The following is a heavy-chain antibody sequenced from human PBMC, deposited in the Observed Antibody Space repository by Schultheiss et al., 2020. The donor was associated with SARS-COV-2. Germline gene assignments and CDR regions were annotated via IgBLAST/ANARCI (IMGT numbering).Heavy chain of an antibody. D-gene: IGHD6-13*01. CDR1: GFTFSSYA. V-gene: IGHV3-66*01. J-gene: IGHJ6*02. CDR2: IYSGGST. Sequence: GGSLRLSCAASGFTFSSYAMSWVRQAPGKGLEWVSVIYSGGSTYYADSVKGRFTISRDNSKNTLYLQMNSLRAEDTAVYYCARDPVAAAGFYYYGMDVWGQGTTVTVS. CDR3: ARDPVAAAGFYYYGMDV.